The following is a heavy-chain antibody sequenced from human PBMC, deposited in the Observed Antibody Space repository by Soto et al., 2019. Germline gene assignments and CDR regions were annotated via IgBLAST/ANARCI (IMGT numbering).Heavy chain of an antibody. CDR2: IYSGGST. V-gene: IGHV3-66*01. D-gene: IGHD6-19*01. CDR3: ARDRIAVAGNPESFQH. J-gene: IGHJ1*01. CDR1: GFTVSSNY. Sequence: EVQLVESGGGLVQPGGSLRLSCAASGFTVSSNYMSWVRQAPGKGLEWVSVIYSGGSTYYADSVKGRFTISRDNSKNTLYLQMNSLSAEETAVYYCARDRIAVAGNPESFQHWGQGTLVTVSS.